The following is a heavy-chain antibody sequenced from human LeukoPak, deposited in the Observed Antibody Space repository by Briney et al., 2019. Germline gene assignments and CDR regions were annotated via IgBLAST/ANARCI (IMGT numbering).Heavy chain of an antibody. CDR2: IDNSGFTT. V-gene: IGHV3-23*01. CDR1: GLTFSSYA. D-gene: IGHD4-17*01. Sequence: GGSLRLSCAASGLTFSSYASNWVRQAPGKGLERVSAIDNSGFTTYYADSVRGRFTISRDNVKNTLYLQMNSLRAEDTAVYYCAKVSTVTSNFDYWGQGTLVTVSS. CDR3: AKVSTVTSNFDY. J-gene: IGHJ4*02.